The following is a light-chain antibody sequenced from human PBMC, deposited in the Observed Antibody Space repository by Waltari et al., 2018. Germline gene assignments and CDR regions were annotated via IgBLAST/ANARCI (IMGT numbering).Light chain of an antibody. J-gene: IGKJ1*01. CDR3: QHYLRLPVT. CDR2: GAS. Sequence: EIVLTQSPGTLSLSPGESATLSCRTSQSVTRALAWYQQKPDQAPRLLIYGASNRATGSPDRFSGSGSGTDFSLTISSLEPEDFAVYYCQHYLRLPVTFGQGTKVEVK. CDR1: QSVTRA. V-gene: IGKV3-20*01.